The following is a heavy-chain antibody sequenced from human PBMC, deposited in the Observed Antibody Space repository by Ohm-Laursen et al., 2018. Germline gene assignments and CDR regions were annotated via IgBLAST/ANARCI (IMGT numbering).Heavy chain of an antibody. Sequence: SLRLSCAASGFTVSSNYMSWVRQAPGKGLEWVAVISYDGSNKYYADSVKGRFTISRDNSKNTLYLQMNSLRAEDTAVYYCAKDGDGSGWNDFEYWGQGTLVTVSS. CDR3: AKDGDGSGWNDFEY. D-gene: IGHD6-19*01. J-gene: IGHJ4*02. CDR2: ISYDGSNK. V-gene: IGHV3-30*18. CDR1: GFTVSSNY.